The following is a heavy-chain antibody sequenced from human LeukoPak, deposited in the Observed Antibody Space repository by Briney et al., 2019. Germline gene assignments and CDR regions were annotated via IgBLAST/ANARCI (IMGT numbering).Heavy chain of an antibody. CDR2: ISGSGHDI. CDR1: GFVFSEYY. J-gene: IGHJ4*02. D-gene: IGHD6-6*01. CDR3: TRDPRHSDS. Sequence: GGSLRLSCAASGFVFSEYYMTWVRQAPGKGVEWVAYISGSGHDINYSESAKGRFTISRDNAKNSLYLQMSSLRVEDTAVYYCTRDPRHSDSWGQGTLVTVSS. V-gene: IGHV3-11*04.